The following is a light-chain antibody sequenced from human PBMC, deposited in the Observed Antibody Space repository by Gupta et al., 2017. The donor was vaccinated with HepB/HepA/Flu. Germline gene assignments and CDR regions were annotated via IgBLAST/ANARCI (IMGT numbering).Light chain of an antibody. V-gene: IGLV1-47*02. Sequence: QSVLTQPPSTSGPPGQRVTISCSAGNSNIGLTHVYWYQHLAGAAPKLLMFDSSQRPSGVPERFSASESGTSASLVIGWLRAEDEGEYYCAAWDDKLSGWVFGGGTKLTGL. CDR3: AAWDDKLSGWV. J-gene: IGLJ3*02. CDR1: NSNIGLTH. CDR2: DSS.